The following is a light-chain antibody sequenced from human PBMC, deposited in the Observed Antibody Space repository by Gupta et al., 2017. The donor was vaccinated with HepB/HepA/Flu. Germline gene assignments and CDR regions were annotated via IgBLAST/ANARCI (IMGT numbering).Light chain of an antibody. V-gene: IGLV3-25*03. CDR2: KDS. J-gene: IGLJ3*02. CDR1: ALPKQY. Sequence: SYELTQPPSVSVSPGQTARITCSGDALPKQYAYWYQQKPGQAPVLMIYKDSERPSGSPERFSCSTSGTTVTLTISGVQAEDEADYYCQSADSSGTDTPVFGGGTKLTVL. CDR3: QSADSSGTDTPV.